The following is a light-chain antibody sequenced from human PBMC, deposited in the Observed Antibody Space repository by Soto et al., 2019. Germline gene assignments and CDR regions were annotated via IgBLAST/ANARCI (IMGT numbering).Light chain of an antibody. V-gene: IGKV3-20*01. CDR2: EAS. Sequence: EVVLTQSPATMSLYPGEGATLSCRASQSVSTYLGWYQQKPGQAPRLLIFEASNRATGIPDRFSGSGSGTDFTLTISRLEPEDFAVYYCQQYGSSGTFGQGTKVDI. CDR1: QSVSTY. J-gene: IGKJ1*01. CDR3: QQYGSSGT.